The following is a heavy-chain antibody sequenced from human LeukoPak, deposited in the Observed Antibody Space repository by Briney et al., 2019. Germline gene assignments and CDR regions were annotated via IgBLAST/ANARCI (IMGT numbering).Heavy chain of an antibody. D-gene: IGHD4-11*01. Sequence: SETLSLTCTVSGGAISSDNWSCVRETAGKGLGWIGRIYTSGGTKYNPSLKSRVTMSVDTSKKPFSLKLSSVTAPDTAVCYFARGEDYKSSRFDPWGQGTLVTVSS. CDR2: IYTSGGT. CDR3: ARGEDYKSSRFDP. V-gene: IGHV4-4*07. J-gene: IGHJ5*02. CDR1: GGAISSDN.